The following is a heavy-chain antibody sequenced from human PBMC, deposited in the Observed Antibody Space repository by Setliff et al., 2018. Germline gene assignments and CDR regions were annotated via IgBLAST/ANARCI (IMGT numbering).Heavy chain of an antibody. D-gene: IGHD6-19*01. V-gene: IGHV3-33*01. CDR2: IWSDGNTT. Sequence: VGSLRLSCATSGFTFSTHAMHWARQAPGKGLDWVAMIWSDGNTTYYADSVKGRFTVPRDNSKNTLYLQMNSLRVEDTAVYYCVTDPPFSGWSFDSWGQGTLVTVSS. J-gene: IGHJ4*02. CDR1: GFTFSTHA. CDR3: VTDPPFSGWSFDS.